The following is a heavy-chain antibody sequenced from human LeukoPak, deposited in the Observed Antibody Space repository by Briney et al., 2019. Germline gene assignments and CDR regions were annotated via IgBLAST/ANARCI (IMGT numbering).Heavy chain of an antibody. V-gene: IGHV5-51*01. CDR3: ARGGDGYKWTDY. CDR2: IYPGDSDI. CDR1: GYSFNFHW. Sequence: GESLKISCTGSGYSFNFHWIGWVRQLPGKGLEWMGVIYPGDSDIIYSPSFQGQVTISADKSISTAYLQWSSLRASDTAIYYCARGGDGYKWTDYWGQGTLVTVSS. J-gene: IGHJ4*02. D-gene: IGHD5-24*01.